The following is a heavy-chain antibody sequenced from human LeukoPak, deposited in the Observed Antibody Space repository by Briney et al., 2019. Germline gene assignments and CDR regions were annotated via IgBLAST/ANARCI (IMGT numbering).Heavy chain of an antibody. V-gene: IGHV3-48*01. Sequence: GGSLRLSCAASGFTFSSYAMHWVRQAPGKGLEWVSYISSSGSTIYYADSVKGRFTISRDNSKNTLYLQMNSLRAEDTAVYYCARVRGRWEPHLVLGGNYYYYMDVWGKGTTVTVSS. CDR1: GFTFSSYA. CDR2: ISSSGSTI. D-gene: IGHD1-26*01. CDR3: ARVRGRWEPHLVLGGNYYYYMDV. J-gene: IGHJ6*03.